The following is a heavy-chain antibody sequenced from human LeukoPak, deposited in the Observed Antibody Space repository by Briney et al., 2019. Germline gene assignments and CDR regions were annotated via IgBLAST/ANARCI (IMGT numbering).Heavy chain of an antibody. CDR1: GFTFDDYA. J-gene: IGHJ6*03. CDR2: ISWNSGSI. V-gene: IGHV3-9*03. CDR3: AKVAAAGYYYYYMDV. D-gene: IGHD6-13*01. Sequence: GGSLRLSCAASGFTFDDYAMHWVRQAPGKGLEWVSGISWNSGSIGYADFVKGRFTISRDNAKNSLYLQMNSLGAEDMALYYCAKVAAAGYYYYYMDVWGKGTTVTVSS.